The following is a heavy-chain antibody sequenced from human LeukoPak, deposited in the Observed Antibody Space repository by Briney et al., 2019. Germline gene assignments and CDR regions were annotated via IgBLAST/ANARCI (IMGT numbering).Heavy chain of an antibody. CDR2: ISGHNGNT. D-gene: IGHD3-9*01. CDR1: GYTFTTYG. Sequence: ASVKLSCKTSGYTFTTYGLSWVRQARGQGLEWMGWISGHNGNTNYAHKFQGRVSMTTDTPARTAYMELKSLRSDDTAVYYCVLGDILTGYWAEYFPYWGQGTLVTVSA. V-gene: IGHV1-18*01. J-gene: IGHJ4*02. CDR3: VLGDILTGYWAEYFPY.